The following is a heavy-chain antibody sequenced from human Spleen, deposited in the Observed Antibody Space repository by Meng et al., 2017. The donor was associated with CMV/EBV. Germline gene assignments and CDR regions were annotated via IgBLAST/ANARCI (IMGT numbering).Heavy chain of an antibody. CDR2: INPNSGGT. D-gene: IGHD3-3*01. J-gene: IGHJ5*02. Sequence: ASVKVSCKASGYTFTGYYMHWVRQAPGQGLEWMGWINPNSGGTNYAQKFQGRVTMTRDTSISTAYMELSRLRSDDTAVYYCARDSSPYDFWSGYYPAGWFDPWGQGTLFPVSS. CDR1: GYTFTGYY. V-gene: IGHV1-2*02. CDR3: ARDSSPYDFWSGYYPAGWFDP.